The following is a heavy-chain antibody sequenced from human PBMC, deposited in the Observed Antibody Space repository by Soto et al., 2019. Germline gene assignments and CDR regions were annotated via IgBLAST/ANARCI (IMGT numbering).Heavy chain of an antibody. CDR3: ARLSRHRRTSITIFGVVTYYFDY. Sequence: AETLSLTCTVSGGSISSSSYYWGWIRQPPGKGLEWIGSIYYSGSTYYNPSLKSRVTISVDTSKNQFSLKLSSVTAADTAVYYCARLSRHRRTSITIFGVVTYYFDYWGQGTLVTVSS. CDR2: IYYSGST. V-gene: IGHV4-39*01. J-gene: IGHJ4*02. CDR1: GGSISSSSYY. D-gene: IGHD3-3*01.